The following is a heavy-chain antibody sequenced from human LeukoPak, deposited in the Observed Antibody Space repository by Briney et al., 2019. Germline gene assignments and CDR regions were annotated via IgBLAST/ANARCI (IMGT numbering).Heavy chain of an antibody. CDR2: IYYSGST. V-gene: IGHV4-39*07. J-gene: IGHJ4*02. CDR1: GGSISSSSYY. Sequence: PSETLSLTCTVSGGSISSSSYYWGWLRQPPGTELEWIGSIYYSGSTYYNPSLKSRATISVDTSKNQFSLKLSSVTAADTAVYYCARDGDILTGTIDYWGQGTLVTVSS. CDR3: ARDGDILTGTIDY. D-gene: IGHD3-9*01.